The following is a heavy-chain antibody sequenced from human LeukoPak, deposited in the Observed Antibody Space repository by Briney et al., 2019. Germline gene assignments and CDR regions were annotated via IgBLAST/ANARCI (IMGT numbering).Heavy chain of an antibody. J-gene: IGHJ4*02. CDR1: GYTFTDCY. V-gene: IGHV1-2*02. CDR2: INPDSGVT. CDR3: ARDGWVSKYTPDY. D-gene: IGHD4-11*01. Sequence: ASVKVSCKASGYTFTDCYIHWVRQAPGQGLEWMAWINPDSGVTNSPQKFQGRVTMTRDTSINTAYLELSSLTSDDTAVYYCARDGWVSKYTPDYWGQGTLVTVSS.